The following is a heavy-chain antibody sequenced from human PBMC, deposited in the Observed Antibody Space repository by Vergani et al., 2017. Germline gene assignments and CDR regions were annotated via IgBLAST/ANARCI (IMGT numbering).Heavy chain of an antibody. J-gene: IGHJ3*02. D-gene: IGHD6-19*01. CDR1: GYSFTSYW. CDR3: ARDLLASGWDLDAFDI. Sequence: EVQLVQSGAEVKKPGESLKISCKGSGYSFTSYWIGWVRQMPGKGLEWMGIIYPGDSDTRYSPSFQGQVTISADKSISTAYLQWSSLKASDTAMYYCARDLLASGWDLDAFDIWGQGTMVTVSS. V-gene: IGHV5-51*01. CDR2: IYPGDSDT.